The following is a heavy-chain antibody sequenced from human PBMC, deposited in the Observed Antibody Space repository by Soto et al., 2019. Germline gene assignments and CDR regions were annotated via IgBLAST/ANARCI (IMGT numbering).Heavy chain of an antibody. CDR3: ARYRFSDNWSKFDY. V-gene: IGHV4-31*03. CDR2: IYYSGST. Sequence: PSETLSLTCTVSGVSLSSGGYYWSWIRQHPGKGLQWIGNIYYSGSTNYNPSLKSRITISLGTSKNQFSLRLSSVTAADTAVYFCARYRFSDNWSKFDYWGQGTLVTVSS. J-gene: IGHJ4*02. D-gene: IGHD1-1*01. CDR1: GVSLSSGGYY.